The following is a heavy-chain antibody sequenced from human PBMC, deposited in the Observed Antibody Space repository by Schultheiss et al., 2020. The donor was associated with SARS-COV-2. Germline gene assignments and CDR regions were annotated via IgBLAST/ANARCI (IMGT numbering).Heavy chain of an antibody. CDR3: ARRGGHCSDVVCWSFDP. J-gene: IGHJ5*02. CDR2: IHYSGST. D-gene: IGHD6-13*01. V-gene: IGHV4-39*01. CDR1: GGSISSNIYY. Sequence: LSCTVSGGSISSNIYYWGWIRQPPGKGLEWIGSIHYSGSTYYNPSLKSRVTVSVDTSKNEFSVKLGSVTAADTAVYYCARRGGHCSDVVCWSFDPWGQGTLVTVSS.